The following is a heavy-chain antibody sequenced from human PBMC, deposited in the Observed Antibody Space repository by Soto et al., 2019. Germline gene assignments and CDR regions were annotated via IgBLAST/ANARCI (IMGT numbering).Heavy chain of an antibody. Sequence: GGSLRLSCAASGFTFSSYAMSWVRQAPGKGLEWVSAISGSGGSTYYADSVKGRFTISRDNSKNTLYLQMNSLRAEDTAVYYCAKIGRDWNDVWYFDYWGQGTLVTVSS. CDR3: AKIGRDWNDVWYFDY. CDR2: ISGSGGST. J-gene: IGHJ4*02. V-gene: IGHV3-23*01. CDR1: GFTFSSYA. D-gene: IGHD1-1*01.